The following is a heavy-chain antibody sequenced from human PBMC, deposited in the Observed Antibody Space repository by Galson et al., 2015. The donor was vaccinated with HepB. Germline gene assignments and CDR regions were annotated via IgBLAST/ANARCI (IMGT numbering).Heavy chain of an antibody. Sequence: SLRLSCAASGFTFSSYAMHWARQAPGKGLEWVAVISYDGSNKYYADSVKGRFTISRDNSKNTLYLQMNSLRAEDTAVYYCARDQWFGELFAYYYGMDVWGQGTTVTVSS. V-gene: IGHV3-30*04. CDR1: GFTFSSYA. CDR3: ARDQWFGELFAYYYGMDV. D-gene: IGHD3-10*01. J-gene: IGHJ6*02. CDR2: ISYDGSNK.